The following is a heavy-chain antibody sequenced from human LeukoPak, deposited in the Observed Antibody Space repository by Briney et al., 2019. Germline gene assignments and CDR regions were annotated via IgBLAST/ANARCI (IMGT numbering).Heavy chain of an antibody. D-gene: IGHD5-12*01. CDR3: ATRSGYDRGFDP. CDR1: GYTLTELS. Sequence: ASVKVSCKVSGYTLTELSMHWVRQAPGKGLEWMGGFDPEDGETIYAQKFQGRVTMTEDTSTDTAYMKLSSLRSEDTAVYYCATRSGYDRGFDPWGQGTLVTVSS. CDR2: FDPEDGET. V-gene: IGHV1-24*01. J-gene: IGHJ5*02.